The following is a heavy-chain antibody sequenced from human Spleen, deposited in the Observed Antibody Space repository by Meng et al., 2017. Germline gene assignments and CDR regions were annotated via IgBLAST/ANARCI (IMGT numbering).Heavy chain of an antibody. CDR1: GFTFSSHS. V-gene: IGHV3-21*04. Sequence: GESLKISCAASGFTFSSHSMNWVRQAPGKGLEWVSSISPSSSYIYDADSVKGRFTISRDNSKNTLFLQMNSLRPEDTAVYYCARGFNNYFDYWGQGTLVTVSS. J-gene: IGHJ4*02. CDR3: ARGFNNYFDY. CDR2: ISPSSSYI.